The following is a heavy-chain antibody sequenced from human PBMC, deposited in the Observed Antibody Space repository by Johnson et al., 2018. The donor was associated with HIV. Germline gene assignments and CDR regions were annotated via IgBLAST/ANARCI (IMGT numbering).Heavy chain of an antibody. CDR2: ISYDGSNK. Sequence: QMLLVESGGGVVQPGRSLRLSCAASGFTFSSYAMHWVSQAPGKGLEWVAVISYDGSNKYYADSVKGRFTISRDNSKNTLYLQMNSLRAEDTAVYYCASKAAGTMHAFDIWGQGTMVTVSS. V-gene: IGHV3-30*04. CDR1: GFTFSSYA. CDR3: ASKAAGTMHAFDI. J-gene: IGHJ3*02. D-gene: IGHD6-13*01.